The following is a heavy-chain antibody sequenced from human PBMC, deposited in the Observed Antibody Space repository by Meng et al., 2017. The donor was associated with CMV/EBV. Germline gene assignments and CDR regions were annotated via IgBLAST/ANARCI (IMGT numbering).Heavy chain of an antibody. V-gene: IGHV3-11*06. CDR2: ISSSSSYI. CDR1: GFTFSDYY. J-gene: IGHJ4*02. CDR3: ARDEAPGSSWVSYYYDSSGLPAFDY. Sequence: GESLKISCAASGFTFSDYYMSWIRQAPGKGLEWVSYISSSSSYIYYADSVKGRFTISRDNAKNSLYLQMNSLRAEDTAVYYCARDEAPGSSWVSYYYDSSGLPAFDYWGQGTLVTVSS. D-gene: IGHD3-22*01.